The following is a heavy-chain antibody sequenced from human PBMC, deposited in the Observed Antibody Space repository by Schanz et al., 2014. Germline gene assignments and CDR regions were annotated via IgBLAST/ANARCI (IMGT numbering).Heavy chain of an antibody. J-gene: IGHJ6*02. CDR3: ARGASRDYFAMDV. Sequence: EVQLVEYGGGLVQPGESLRLSCAASGFTFSAYWMAWVRQAPGKGLEWVAAINQAASVQYYVDSVRGRFTISRDTAKNTVFLQMNNLRAEDTAVYYCARGASRDYFAMDVWGQGTLVTVSS. V-gene: IGHV3-7*01. CDR2: INQAASVQ. CDR1: GFTFSAYW.